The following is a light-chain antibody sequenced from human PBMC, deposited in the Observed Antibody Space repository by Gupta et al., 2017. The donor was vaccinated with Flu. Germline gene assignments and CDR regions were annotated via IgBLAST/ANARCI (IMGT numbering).Light chain of an antibody. J-gene: IGKJ5*01. Sequence: ELVMTQSPDTLSVSLGERATLSCRASQSVSSKLAWYQQKPGQAPRLLIYDASTRATGIPARFSGSGSGAEFTLTISSLQSEDFAVYYCQQYSDWPPITFGQGTRLEIK. CDR2: DAS. V-gene: IGKV3-15*01. CDR1: QSVSSK. CDR3: QQYSDWPPIT.